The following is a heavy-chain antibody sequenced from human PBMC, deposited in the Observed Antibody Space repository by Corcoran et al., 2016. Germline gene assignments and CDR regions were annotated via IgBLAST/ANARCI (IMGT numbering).Heavy chain of an antibody. Sequence: EVQLVESGGGLVQPGGSLRLSCAASGFSFSSSWMDWVRQIPGKGLEWVANIKYDGSETYFVDSVKGRFTISRDNAQNSLYLQMNSLKYEDTAMYYFSVSLNSWGHGTMVTVSS. CDR1: GFSFSSSW. J-gene: IGHJ5*01. CDR3: SVSLNS. CDR2: IKYDGSET. V-gene: IGHV3-7*03.